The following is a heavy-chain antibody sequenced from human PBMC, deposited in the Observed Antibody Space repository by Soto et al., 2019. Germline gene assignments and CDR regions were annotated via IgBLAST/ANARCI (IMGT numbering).Heavy chain of an antibody. J-gene: IGHJ4*02. Sequence: ASVKVSCKASGDTFTSYYMHWVRQAPGQGLEWMGIINTSGGSTSYAQKFQGRVTMTRDTSTTTVYMEVSSLRSEDAAVYYCTRATAYYGSFDYWGQGTPVTVSS. V-gene: IGHV1-46*03. CDR2: INTSGGST. CDR1: GDTFTSYY. D-gene: IGHD3-10*01. CDR3: TRATAYYGSFDY.